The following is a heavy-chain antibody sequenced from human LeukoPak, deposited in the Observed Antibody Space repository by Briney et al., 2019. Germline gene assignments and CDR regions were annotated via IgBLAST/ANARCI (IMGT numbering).Heavy chain of an antibody. CDR3: ARDWLSITMVRGVALGWFDP. CDR2: ISAYNGNT. V-gene: IGHV1-18*01. Sequence: GASVKVSCKASGYTFTSYGISWVRQAPGQGLEWMGRISAYNGNTNYAQKLQGRVTMTTDTSTSTAYMELRSLRSDDTAVYYCARDWLSITMVRGVALGWFDPWGQGTLVTVSS. D-gene: IGHD3-10*01. CDR1: GYTFTSYG. J-gene: IGHJ5*02.